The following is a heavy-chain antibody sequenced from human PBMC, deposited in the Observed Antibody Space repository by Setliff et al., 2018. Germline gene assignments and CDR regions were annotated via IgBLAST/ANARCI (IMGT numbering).Heavy chain of an antibody. J-gene: IGHJ4*02. CDR2: ISGSGGST. D-gene: IGHD1-7*01. Sequence: PGGSLRLSCAASGFTFSSYAMSWVRQAPGKGLEWVSAISGSGGSTYYADSVKGRFTISRDNTKNLVYLQMDSLRADDTAVYYCTRSRGTTVYDYWGQGTLVTAPQ. CDR1: GFTFSSYA. CDR3: TRSRGTTVYDY. V-gene: IGHV3-23*01.